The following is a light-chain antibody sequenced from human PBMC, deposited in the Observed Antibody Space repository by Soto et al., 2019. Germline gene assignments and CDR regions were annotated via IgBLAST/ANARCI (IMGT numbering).Light chain of an antibody. Sequence: DIQMTQSPSSLSASVGDRVTITCQASQDITNFLNWYQQKPGKAPKLLISDASNLETGVPSRFSGSGSGTDFTLTIGSLQPEDFATYYCQQVNSYPLTFGGGTKVDIK. CDR2: DAS. CDR1: QDITNF. CDR3: QQVNSYPLT. V-gene: IGKV1-33*01. J-gene: IGKJ4*02.